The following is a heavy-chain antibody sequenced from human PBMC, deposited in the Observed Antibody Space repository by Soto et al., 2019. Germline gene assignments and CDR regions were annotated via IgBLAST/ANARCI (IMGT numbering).Heavy chain of an antibody. CDR3: ARGKPPHYYDSSGYYYYYYGMDV. V-gene: IGHV1-69*13. J-gene: IGHJ6*02. CDR2: IIPIFGTA. D-gene: IGHD3-22*01. Sequence: ASVKVSCKASGGTFSSYAISWLRQSPGQGLEWMGGIIPIFGTANYAQKFQGRVTITADESTSTAYMELSSLRSEDTAVYYCARGKPPHYYDSSGYYYYYYGMDVWGQGTTVTVSS. CDR1: GGTFSSYA.